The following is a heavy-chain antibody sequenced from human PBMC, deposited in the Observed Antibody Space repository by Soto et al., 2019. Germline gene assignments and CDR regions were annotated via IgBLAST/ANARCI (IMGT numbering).Heavy chain of an antibody. CDR2: INTYNGNT. CDR3: ARGSSPVDFDY. D-gene: IGHD6-13*01. J-gene: IGHJ4*02. CDR1: GYTFTNYG. Sequence: QVHLGQSGGEVKKPGASVKVSCKASGYTFTNYGVNWVRQAPGQGLEWMGWINTYNGNTNYAQRLQGRVTLTTDTSTRTAYMELRSLTSDDTAVYYCARGSSPVDFDYWGQGTLVTVSS. V-gene: IGHV1-18*01.